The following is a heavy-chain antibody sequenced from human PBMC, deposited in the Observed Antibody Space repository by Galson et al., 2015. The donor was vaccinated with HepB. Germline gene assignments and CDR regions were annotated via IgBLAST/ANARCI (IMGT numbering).Heavy chain of an antibody. Sequence: ASGFTFSSYWMNWVRQAPGKGLDWVANIKQDGSEKYYVDSVKGRFTISRDNAKNSLYLQMNSLRAEDTAVYYCASYSSSARGTWFDPWGQGTLVTVSS. CDR3: ASYSSSARGTWFDP. D-gene: IGHD6-6*01. J-gene: IGHJ5*02. CDR1: GFTFSSYW. CDR2: IKQDGSEK. V-gene: IGHV3-7*03.